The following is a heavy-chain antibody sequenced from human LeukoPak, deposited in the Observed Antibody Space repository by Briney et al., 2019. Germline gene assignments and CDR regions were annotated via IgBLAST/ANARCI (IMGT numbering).Heavy chain of an antibody. Sequence: RPGGSQRLSCAASGFTFSSYAMSWVRQAPGKGLEWVSAISGSGGSTYYADSVKGRFTISRDNSKNTLYLQMNSLRAEDTAVYYCAKDQGEYSSGYHFDYWGQGTLVTVSS. CDR3: AKDQGEYSSGYHFDY. CDR1: GFTFSSYA. D-gene: IGHD3-22*01. V-gene: IGHV3-23*01. J-gene: IGHJ4*02. CDR2: ISGSGGST.